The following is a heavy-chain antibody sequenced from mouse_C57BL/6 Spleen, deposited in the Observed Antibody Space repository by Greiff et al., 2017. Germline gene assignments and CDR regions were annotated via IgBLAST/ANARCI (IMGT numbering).Heavy chain of an antibody. D-gene: IGHD1-1*01. CDR2: ILPGSGST. Sequence: QVQLKESGAELMKPGASVKLSCKATGYTFTGYWIEGVKQRPGHGLEWIGEILPGSGSTNYNEKFKGKGPFTADTSSHAAYMQLSSLTTEDSAIYYCARGGDYYGSRYYCDYWGQGTTLTVSS. CDR1: GYTFTGYW. J-gene: IGHJ2*01. CDR3: ARGGDYYGSRYYCDY. V-gene: IGHV1-9*01.